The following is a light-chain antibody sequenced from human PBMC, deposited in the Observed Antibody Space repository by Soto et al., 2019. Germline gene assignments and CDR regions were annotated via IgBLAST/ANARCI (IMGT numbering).Light chain of an antibody. J-gene: IGLJ2*01. Sequence: QSALTQPRSVSGSPGQSVTISCTGTNSDVGAYDYVSWYQQHPGKAPKLLIHDVTKRPFGVPDRFSGSKSGNTASLTISGLQAEDEAAYYCASYVGVYTFRVFGGGTKLTVL. V-gene: IGLV2-11*01. CDR3: ASYVGVYTFRV. CDR2: DVT. CDR1: NSDVGAYDY.